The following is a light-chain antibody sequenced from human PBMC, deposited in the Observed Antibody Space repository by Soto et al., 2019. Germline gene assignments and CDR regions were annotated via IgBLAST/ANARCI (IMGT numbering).Light chain of an antibody. J-gene: IGLJ2*01. CDR3: QTRDPGGRVV. V-gene: IGLV4-69*01. CDR1: SGHSSYA. CDR2: LSSDGSH. Sequence: QSVLTQSPSASASLGASVKLTCTLSSGHSSYAIAWHQQQPEKGPRYLMKLSSDGSHSKGDGIPDRFSGSSSGAERYLTISSLQSEDEADYYCQTRDPGGRVVFGGGTQLTVL.